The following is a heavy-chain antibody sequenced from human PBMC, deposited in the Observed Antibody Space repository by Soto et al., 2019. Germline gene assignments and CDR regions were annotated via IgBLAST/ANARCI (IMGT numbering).Heavy chain of an antibody. CDR2: IYYSGCT. J-gene: IGHJ4*02. CDR1: GGSISSYY. CDR3: ARGAPLDY. V-gene: IGHV4-59*01. Sequence: QVQLQESGPGLVKPSETLSLTCTVSGGSISSYYWSWIRQPPGKGLEWIGYIYYSGCTNYNPSLKGRVTMSVDTSKNQFSLKLSSVTDADTDVYYYARGAPLDYWGQGTMVTVSS.